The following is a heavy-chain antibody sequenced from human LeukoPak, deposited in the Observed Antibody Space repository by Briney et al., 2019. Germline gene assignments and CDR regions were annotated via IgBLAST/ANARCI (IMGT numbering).Heavy chain of an antibody. V-gene: IGHV1-69*13. D-gene: IGHD2-2*01. CDR2: IIPIFGTA. Sequence: ASVKVSCKASGGTFSSYAISWVRQAPGQGLEWMGGIIPIFGTANYAQKFQGRVTITADESTSTAYMELSSLRSEDTAVYYCARGSIVVVPAAEYYFDYWGQGTLVTVSS. CDR3: ARGSIVVVPAAEYYFDY. J-gene: IGHJ4*02. CDR1: GGTFSSYA.